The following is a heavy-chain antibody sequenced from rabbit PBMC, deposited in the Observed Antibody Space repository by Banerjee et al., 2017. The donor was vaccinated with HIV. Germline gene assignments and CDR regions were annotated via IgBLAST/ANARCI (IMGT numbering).Heavy chain of an antibody. J-gene: IGHJ3*01. D-gene: IGHD4-1*01. CDR1: GFSLSIYE. CDR3: ARDLAGVIGWNFGL. Sequence: QDQLEESGGDLVKPEGSLTLTCTASGFSLSIYEMCWVRQAPGKGLEWIACSYAGSSGSTYYASWAKGRFSISRTSSTTVALQMTSLTAADTATYFCARDLAGVIGWNFGLWGQGTLVTVS. V-gene: IGHV1S45*01. CDR2: SYAGSSGST.